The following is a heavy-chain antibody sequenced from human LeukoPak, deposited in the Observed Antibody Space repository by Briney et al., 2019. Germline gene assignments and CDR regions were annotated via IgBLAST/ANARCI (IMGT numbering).Heavy chain of an antibody. D-gene: IGHD1-26*01. CDR1: GGSISSSSYY. CDR3: ARRVVGATRAGYNWFDP. CDR2: INHSGST. V-gene: IGHV4-39*07. J-gene: IGHJ5*02. Sequence: PSETLSLTCTVSGGSISSSSYYWGWIRQPPGKGLEWIGEINHSGSTNYNPSLKSRVTISVDTSKNQFSLKLSSVTAADTAVYYCARRVVGATRAGYNWFDPWGQGTLVTVSS.